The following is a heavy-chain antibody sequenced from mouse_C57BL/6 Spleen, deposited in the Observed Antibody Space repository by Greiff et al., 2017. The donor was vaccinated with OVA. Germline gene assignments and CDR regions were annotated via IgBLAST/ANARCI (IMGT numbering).Heavy chain of an antibody. Sequence: EVQLVESGPGLVKPSQSLSLTCSVTGYSITSGYYWNWIRQFPGNKLEWMGYISYDGSNNYNPSLKNRISITRDTSKNQFFLKLNSVTTEDTATYYCASSITGWYFDVWGTGTTVTVSS. CDR2: ISYDGSN. V-gene: IGHV3-6*01. J-gene: IGHJ1*03. CDR1: GYSITSGYY. CDR3: ASSITGWYFDV. D-gene: IGHD4-1*01.